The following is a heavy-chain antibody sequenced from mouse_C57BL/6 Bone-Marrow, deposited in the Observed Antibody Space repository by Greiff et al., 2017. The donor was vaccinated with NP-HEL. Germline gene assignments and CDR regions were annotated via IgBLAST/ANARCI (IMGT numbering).Heavy chain of an antibody. CDR1: GYTFTEYT. D-gene: IGHD1-1*01. CDR2: FYPGSGSI. CDR3: ARHEEVYSYYGSSYFAWFAY. V-gene: IGHV1-62-2*01. Sequence: QVQLKESGAELVKPGASVKLSCKASGYTFTEYTIHWVKQRSGQGLEWIGWFYPGSGSIKYNEKFKDKATLTADKSSSTVYMELSRLTSEDSAVYFYARHEEVYSYYGSSYFAWFAYWGQGTLVTVSA. J-gene: IGHJ3*01.